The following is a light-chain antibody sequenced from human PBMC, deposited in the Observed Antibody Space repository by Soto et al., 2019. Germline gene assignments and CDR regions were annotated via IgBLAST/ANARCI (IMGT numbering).Light chain of an antibody. CDR3: HQYGNSPWT. CDR2: AAS. J-gene: IGKJ1*01. V-gene: IGKV3-20*01. CDR1: QSGFSTY. Sequence: EIVLTQSPGTLSLSPGDRATLSCTASQSGFSTYLAWFQQRPGQAPRLLIYAASTRATGIPDRFSGSGSGTDFTLTISRLEPEDFAVYYCHQYGNSPWTLGQGNKVEIK.